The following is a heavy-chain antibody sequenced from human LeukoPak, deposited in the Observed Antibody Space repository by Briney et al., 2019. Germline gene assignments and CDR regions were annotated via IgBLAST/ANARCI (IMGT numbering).Heavy chain of an antibody. D-gene: IGHD4-17*01. CDR1: GFTFSSYE. J-gene: IGHJ4*02. CDR3: ARVYGDSIDY. Sequence: GESLRLSCAASGFTFSSYEMNWVRQAPGKVLEWVSYISSSGSTIYYADSVKGRFTISRDNAKNSLYLQMNSLRAEDMAVYYCARVYGDSIDYWGQGTLVTVSS. CDR2: ISSSGSTI. V-gene: IGHV3-48*03.